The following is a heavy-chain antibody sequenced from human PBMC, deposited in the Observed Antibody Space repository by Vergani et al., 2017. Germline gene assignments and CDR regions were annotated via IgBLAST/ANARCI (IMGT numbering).Heavy chain of an antibody. J-gene: IGHJ6*02. CDR2: ISGSGGST. D-gene: IGHD2-2*02. V-gene: IGHV3-23*01. CDR3: AKDNIVVVPAAIYGGYYYGMDV. Sequence: EVQLLESGGGLVQPGGSLRLSCAASGFTFSSYAMSWVRQAPGKGLEWVSAISGSGGSTYYADSVKGRFTIYRDNSKNTLYLQMNSLRAEDTAVYYCAKDNIVVVPAAIYGGYYYGMDVWGQGTTVTVSS. CDR1: GFTFSSYA.